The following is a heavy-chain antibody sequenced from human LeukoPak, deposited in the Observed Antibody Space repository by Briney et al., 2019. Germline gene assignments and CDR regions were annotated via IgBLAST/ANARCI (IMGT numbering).Heavy chain of an antibody. J-gene: IGHJ3*02. D-gene: IGHD3-22*01. V-gene: IGHV5-51*01. CDR2: IYPGASDI. CDR3: ARCSTCARSSGYYDAFDI. Sequence: GESLKISCKDSGGYWIGWVRQMPGKGLEWVGSIYPGASDIRYSPSFQGQVTISADGSISTAYLQWSSLKASDTAMYYCARCSTCARSSGYYDAFDIWGQGTMVTVSS. CDR1: GGYW.